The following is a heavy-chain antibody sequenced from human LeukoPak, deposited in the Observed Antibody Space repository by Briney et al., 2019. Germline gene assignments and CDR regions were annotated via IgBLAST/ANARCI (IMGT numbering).Heavy chain of an antibody. Sequence: PSETLSLTCTVSGGSISSYYWSWIRQPPGKGLEWIGEINHSGSTNYNPSLKSRVTMSVDTSKNQFSLKLSSVTAADTAVYYCARDRVVIPGYFDYWGQGTLVTVSS. CDR1: GGSISSYY. CDR2: INHSGST. J-gene: IGHJ4*02. V-gene: IGHV4-34*01. D-gene: IGHD2-2*01. CDR3: ARDRVVIPGYFDY.